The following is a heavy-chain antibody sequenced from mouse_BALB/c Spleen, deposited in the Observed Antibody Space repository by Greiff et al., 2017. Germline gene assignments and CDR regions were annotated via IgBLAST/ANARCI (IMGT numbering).Heavy chain of an antibody. CDR3: ARDGSSYANFDY. D-gene: IGHD1-1*01. J-gene: IGHJ2*01. Sequence: EVQRVESGPGLVKPSQSLSLTCTVTGYSITSDYAWNWIRQFPGNKLEWMGYISYSGSTSYNPSLKSRISITRDTSKNQFFLQLNSVTTEDTATYYCARDGSSYANFDYWGQGTTLTVSS. CDR2: ISYSGST. V-gene: IGHV3-2*02. CDR1: GYSITSDYA.